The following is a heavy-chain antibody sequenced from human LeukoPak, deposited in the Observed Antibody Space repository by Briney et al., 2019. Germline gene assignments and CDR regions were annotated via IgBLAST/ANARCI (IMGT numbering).Heavy chain of an antibody. Sequence: GGSLRLSCAASGFTVNSNYLSWVRQAPGKGLEWVSTLYNTGNTYYANSVKGRFSISRDNSKNTLFLQMNSLRAEDTAVYYGARLTADGRLYFVDWGPGTLGTVSS. D-gene: IGHD6-13*01. V-gene: IGHV3-53*01. CDR1: GFTVNSNY. CDR2: LYNTGNT. CDR3: ARLTADGRLYFVD. J-gene: IGHJ4*02.